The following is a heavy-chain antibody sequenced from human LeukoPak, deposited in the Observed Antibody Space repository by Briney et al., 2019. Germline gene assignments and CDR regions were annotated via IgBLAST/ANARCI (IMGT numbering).Heavy chain of an antibody. J-gene: IGHJ6*02. CDR2: IGGSGGSI. Sequence: PGGSLRLSCAASGFTFSSYGMSWVRQAPGKGLEWVSVIGGSGGSIYYADSVKGRFTISRDNSKNTLSLQMSSLRAEDTAVYYYAKHHGGNEGSYYYGMDAWGQGTTVTVSS. D-gene: IGHD4-23*01. V-gene: IGHV3-23*01. CDR1: GFTFSSYG. CDR3: AKHHGGNEGSYYYGMDA.